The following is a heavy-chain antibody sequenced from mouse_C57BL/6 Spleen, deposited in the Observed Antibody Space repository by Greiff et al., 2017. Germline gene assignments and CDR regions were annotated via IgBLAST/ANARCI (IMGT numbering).Heavy chain of an antibody. Sequence: EVQLQQSGPELVKPGASVKMSCKASGYTFTDYNMHWVKQSHGKSLEWIGYINPNNGGTSYNQKFKGKATLTVNKSSSTAYMGLRSLTSEDSAVYYCARGDYYGSSYEYFDVWGTGTTVTVSS. J-gene: IGHJ1*03. V-gene: IGHV1-22*01. CDR3: ARGDYYGSSYEYFDV. CDR1: GYTFTDYN. D-gene: IGHD1-1*01. CDR2: INPNNGGT.